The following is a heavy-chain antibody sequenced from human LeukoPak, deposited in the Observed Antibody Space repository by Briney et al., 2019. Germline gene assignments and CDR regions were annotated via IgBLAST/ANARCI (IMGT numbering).Heavy chain of an antibody. CDR1: GFTFSNYW. CDR2: IKQDGSEK. Sequence: GGSLRLSCAASGFTFSNYWMAWVRLAPGKGLEWVANIKQDGSEKYYVDSVKGRFTISRDNAKNSLYLQMNSLRAEDTAVYYCARGSWVTVAYWGQGTLVTVSS. D-gene: IGHD6-19*01. J-gene: IGHJ4*02. V-gene: IGHV3-7*03. CDR3: ARGSWVTVAY.